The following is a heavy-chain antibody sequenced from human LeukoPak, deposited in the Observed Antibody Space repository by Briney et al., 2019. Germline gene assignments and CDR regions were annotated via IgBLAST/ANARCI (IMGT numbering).Heavy chain of an antibody. D-gene: IGHD6-6*01. CDR3: ARDQRVTGRPDIDY. Sequence: PGGSLRLSCAASGFTFSNYAMSWVRQAPGKGLEWVSVTSGNSANTYYADSVKGRFTISRDNAKNTLYLQMDNLRAEDTAMYYCARDQRVTGRPDIDYWGQGTLVIVSS. V-gene: IGHV3-23*01. J-gene: IGHJ4*02. CDR2: TSGNSANT. CDR1: GFTFSNYA.